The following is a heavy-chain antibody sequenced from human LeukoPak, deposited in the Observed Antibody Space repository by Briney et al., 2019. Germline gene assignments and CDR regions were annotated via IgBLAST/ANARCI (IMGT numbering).Heavy chain of an antibody. CDR2: IYYSGST. CDR1: GGSVSSGGYY. Sequence: SAPLSLTCTVSGGSVSSGGYYWSWLRQPPGKGLEWIGYIYYSGSTNYNPSLKSRVTISVDTSKTQFSLKLSSVTAADTAVYHCAREAMYSYGNNFDYWGQGTLVTVSS. D-gene: IGHD5-18*01. CDR3: AREAMYSYGNNFDY. J-gene: IGHJ4*02. V-gene: IGHV4-61*08.